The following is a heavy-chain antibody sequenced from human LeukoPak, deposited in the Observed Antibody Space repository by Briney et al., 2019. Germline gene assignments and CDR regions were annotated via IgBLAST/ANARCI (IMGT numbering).Heavy chain of an antibody. CDR2: ISGSGGST. CDR1: GFTFSSYG. J-gene: IGHJ4*02. V-gene: IGHV3-23*01. CDR3: AKGLERGRWLQLSFDY. Sequence: PGGSLRLSCAASGFTFSSYGMSWVRQAPGKGLEWVSAISGSGGSTYYADSVKGRFTISRDNSKNTLYLQMNSQRAEDTAIYYCAKGLERGRWLQLSFDYWGQGTLVTVSS. D-gene: IGHD5-24*01.